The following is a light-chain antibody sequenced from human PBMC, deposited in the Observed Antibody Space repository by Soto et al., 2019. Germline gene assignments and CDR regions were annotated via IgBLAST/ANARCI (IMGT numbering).Light chain of an antibody. CDR2: GAS. Sequence: ESVLTQSPGTLSLSPGERATLSCRASQSVSSNYLAWYQQKPGQAPRLLIYGASSRATDIPDRFSGSGSGTDFTLTISRLEPEDFAVYYCQQYGSSPPSSTCGPGTKVDVK. J-gene: IGKJ3*01. V-gene: IGKV3-20*01. CDR1: QSVSSNY. CDR3: QQYGSSPPSST.